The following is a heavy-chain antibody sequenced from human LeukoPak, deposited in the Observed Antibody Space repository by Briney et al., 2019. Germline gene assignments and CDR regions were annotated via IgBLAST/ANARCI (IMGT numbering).Heavy chain of an antibody. Sequence: SETLSLTCTVSGVPITSFYWNWIRQPAGKGLGWIGRIDTSGSTNYNPSLKSRVTMSVDTSKNQFSLRLSSVTAADTAVYYCARGQWELLRYNYIDVWGKGTTVTVSS. CDR2: IDTSGST. J-gene: IGHJ6*03. CDR1: GVPITSFY. CDR3: ARGQWELLRYNYIDV. D-gene: IGHD1-26*01. V-gene: IGHV4-4*07.